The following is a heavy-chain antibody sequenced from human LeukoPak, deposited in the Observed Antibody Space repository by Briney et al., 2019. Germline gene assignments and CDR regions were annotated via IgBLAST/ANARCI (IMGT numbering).Heavy chain of an antibody. Sequence: GGSLRLSCAASGFTFSSYWMSWVRQAPGKGLEWVANIKQDGSEKYYVDSVKGRFTISRDNAKNSPYLQMNSLRAEDTAVYYCARDRAYDILTGAQPPRWGQGTLVTVSS. CDR3: ARDRAYDILTGAQPPR. D-gene: IGHD3-9*01. CDR1: GFTFSSYW. CDR2: IKQDGSEK. J-gene: IGHJ4*02. V-gene: IGHV3-7*03.